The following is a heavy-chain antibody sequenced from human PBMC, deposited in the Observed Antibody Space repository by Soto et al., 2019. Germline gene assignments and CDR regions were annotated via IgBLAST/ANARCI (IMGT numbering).Heavy chain of an antibody. V-gene: IGHV1-2*04. Sequence: ASVKVSCKASGYTFTGYYMHWVRQAPGQGLEWMGWINPNSGGTNYAQKFRGWVTMTRDTSISTAYMELSRLRSDDTAVYYCAREGSAIYYYYGMDVWGQGTTVTVSS. D-gene: IGHD3-10*01. CDR3: AREGSAIYYYYGMDV. CDR2: INPNSGGT. CDR1: GYTFTGYY. J-gene: IGHJ6*02.